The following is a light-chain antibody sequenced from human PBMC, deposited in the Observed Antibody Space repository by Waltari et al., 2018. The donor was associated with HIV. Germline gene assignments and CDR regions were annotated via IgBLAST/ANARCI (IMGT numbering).Light chain of an antibody. CDR1: SSNIGSTY. CDR2: RNN. Sequence: QSVLTQPPSASGTPGQRVTISCSGRSSNIGSTYGYCHQQLPGTAPKLLIYRNNQRPSGVPDRFSGSKSGTSASLAISGLRSEDEADYYCAAWDDSLSVVVFGGGTKLTVL. CDR3: AAWDDSLSVVV. J-gene: IGLJ2*01. V-gene: IGLV1-47*01.